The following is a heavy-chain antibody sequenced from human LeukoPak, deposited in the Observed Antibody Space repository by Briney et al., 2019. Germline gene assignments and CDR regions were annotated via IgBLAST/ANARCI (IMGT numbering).Heavy chain of an antibody. D-gene: IGHD6-6*01. Sequence: ASVKVSCMASGYTFTSYYMHWVRQAPGQGLEWMGIINPSDGSTSYAQKFQGRLTMTRDTSTSTVYMELSSLRSEDTAVYYCAKDSSSSDELSADYFDYWGQGILVTVSS. J-gene: IGHJ4*02. CDR1: GYTFTSYY. CDR3: AKDSSSSDELSADYFDY. CDR2: INPSDGST. V-gene: IGHV1-46*01.